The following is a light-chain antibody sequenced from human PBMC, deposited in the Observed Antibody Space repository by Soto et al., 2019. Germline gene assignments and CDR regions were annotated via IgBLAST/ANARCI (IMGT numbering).Light chain of an antibody. CDR1: QSVSRY. Sequence: DIQMTQSPSSLSASVGDSVSITCRTSQSVSRYVNWYQQKAGTAPKLLIYATSKLQSGVPSRFSGSASGTDFTLSISSLQPEDVATYYCQQSYGIPPFTFGPGTRVDI. V-gene: IGKV1-39*01. J-gene: IGKJ3*01. CDR2: ATS. CDR3: QQSYGIPPFT.